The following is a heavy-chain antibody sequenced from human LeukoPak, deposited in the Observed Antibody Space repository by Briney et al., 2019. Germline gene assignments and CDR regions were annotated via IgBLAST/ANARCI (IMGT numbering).Heavy chain of an antibody. CDR3: AREGGYNFNWFDP. CDR2: IIPIFGTA. CDR1: GGTFSSYA. Sequence: ASVKVSCKASGGTFSSYAISWVRQAPGQGLEWMGGIIPIFGTANYAQKFQGRVTITADESTSTAYMELSSLRSEDTAVYYCAREGGYNFNWFDPWGQGTLVTVSS. J-gene: IGHJ5*02. D-gene: IGHD5-24*01. V-gene: IGHV1-69*13.